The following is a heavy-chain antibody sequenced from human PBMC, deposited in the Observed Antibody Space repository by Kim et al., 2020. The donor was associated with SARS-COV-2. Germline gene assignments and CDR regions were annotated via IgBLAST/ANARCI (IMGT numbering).Heavy chain of an antibody. D-gene: IGHD6-13*01. Sequence: GGSLRLSCAASGFNFSDFAFHWVRQAPGKGLEWVAVISDDANNKYDAESVKGRFTISRDNSKNTLYLQMNSLRAEDTAVYYCARGGYSSSWSIGEAFDFWGQGTMVTVSS. CDR1: GFNFSDFA. CDR3: ARGGYSSSWSIGEAFDF. J-gene: IGHJ3*01. CDR2: ISDDANNK. V-gene: IGHV3-30*01.